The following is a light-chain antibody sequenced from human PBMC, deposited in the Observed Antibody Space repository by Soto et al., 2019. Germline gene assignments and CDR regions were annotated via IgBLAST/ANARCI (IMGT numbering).Light chain of an antibody. J-gene: IGLJ1*01. CDR2: DVS. Sequence: QSALTQPRSVSGSPGQSVTISCTGTSSDVGGYNYVSWYQQHPGKAPKLMIYDVSKRPSGVPDRFSGSKSGNTASLTISGLQAEDEAGYYCSSYAGSYTGVFGTGTKVTVL. CDR3: SSYAGSYTGV. V-gene: IGLV2-11*01. CDR1: SSDVGGYNY.